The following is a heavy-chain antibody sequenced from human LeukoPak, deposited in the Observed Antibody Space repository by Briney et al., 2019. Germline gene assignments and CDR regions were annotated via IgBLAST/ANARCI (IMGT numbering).Heavy chain of an antibody. CDR3: TTAAGDF. J-gene: IGHJ4*02. CDR2: INIDGGRR. D-gene: IGHD6-19*01. CDR1: GFTFRNYW. Sequence: GGSLRLSCVASGFTFRNYWMNWLRHAPGRGLVWVSRINIDGGRRDYADSVKGRFTISRDNAKNTVYLQMNSLRAEDTALYYCTTAAGDFWGQGTLVTVSS. V-gene: IGHV3-74*01.